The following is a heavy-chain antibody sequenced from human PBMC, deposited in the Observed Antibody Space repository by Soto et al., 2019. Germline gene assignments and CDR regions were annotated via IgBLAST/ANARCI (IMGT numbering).Heavy chain of an antibody. CDR1: GGSISGGDYY. D-gene: IGHD3-10*01. CDR3: ARDRYYGSGSYYMSRYYGMDV. V-gene: IGHV4-31*03. Sequence: SETLSLTCTVSGGSISGGDYYWSWIRQHPGKGLEWIGYIYYSGSTYYNPSLKSRVTISVDTSKNQFSLKLSSVTAADTAVYYCARDRYYGSGSYYMSRYYGMDVWGQGTTVTVSS. CDR2: IYYSGST. J-gene: IGHJ6*02.